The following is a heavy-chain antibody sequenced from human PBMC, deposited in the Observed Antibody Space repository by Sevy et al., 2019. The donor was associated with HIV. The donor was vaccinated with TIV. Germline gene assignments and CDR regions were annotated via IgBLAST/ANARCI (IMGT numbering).Heavy chain of an antibody. CDR2: ISNTGSTT. J-gene: IGHJ4*02. CDR3: ATDRGGDGGNSWDFDY. CDR1: GFTFSDYY. V-gene: IGHV3-11*01. D-gene: IGHD2-21*02. Sequence: GGSLRLSCAASGFTFSDYYMSWIRQAPGKGLEWVSYISNTGSTTYYADSVKGRFTISRDNAKNSLYLQMNSLRAEDTAVYYCATDRGGDGGNSWDFDYWGQGTLVTVSS.